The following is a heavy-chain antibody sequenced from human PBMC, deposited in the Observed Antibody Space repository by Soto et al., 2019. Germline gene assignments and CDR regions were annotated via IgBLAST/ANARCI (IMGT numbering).Heavy chain of an antibody. CDR1: GFTFSSYS. CDR2: ISSSSSTI. Sequence: EVQLVESGGGLVQPGGSLRLSCAASGFTFSSYSMNWVRQAPGKGLEWVSYISSSSSTIYYADSVKGRFTISRDNAKNALYLQMNSLSDEDTAVYYCARLINYYDSGGYQKDYWGQGTLVTVSS. J-gene: IGHJ4*02. CDR3: ARLINYYDSGGYQKDY. V-gene: IGHV3-48*02. D-gene: IGHD3-22*01.